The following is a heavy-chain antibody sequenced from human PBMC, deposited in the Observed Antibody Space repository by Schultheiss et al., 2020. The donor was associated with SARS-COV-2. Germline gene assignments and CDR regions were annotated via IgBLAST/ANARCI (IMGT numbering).Heavy chain of an antibody. CDR1: GFTFSSYT. D-gene: IGHD5-12*01. Sequence: GGSLRLSCAASGFTFSSYTMHWVRQAPGKGLEWVAVIWYDGSNKYYADSVKGRFTISRDNSKNTLYLQMNSLRAEDTAVYYCARDHDYEGIVLDYWGQGTLVTVSS. CDR3: ARDHDYEGIVLDY. CDR2: IWYDGSNK. J-gene: IGHJ4*02. V-gene: IGHV3-30*07.